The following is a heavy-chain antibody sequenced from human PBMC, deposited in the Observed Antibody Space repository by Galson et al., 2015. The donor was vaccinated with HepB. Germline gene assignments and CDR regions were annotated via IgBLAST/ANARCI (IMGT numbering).Heavy chain of an antibody. Sequence: SVKVSCKASGYTFTSYGISWVRQAPGQGLEWMGWISAYNGNTNYAQKLQGRVTMTTDTSTSTAYMELRSLRSDDTAVYYCARVYEYSSSPYFDYWGQGTLVTVSS. V-gene: IGHV1-18*01. CDR2: ISAYNGNT. CDR3: ARVYEYSSSPYFDY. J-gene: IGHJ4*02. D-gene: IGHD6-6*01. CDR1: GYTFTSYG.